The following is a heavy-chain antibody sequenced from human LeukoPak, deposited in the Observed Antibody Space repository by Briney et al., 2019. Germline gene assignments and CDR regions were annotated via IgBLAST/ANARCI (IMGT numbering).Heavy chain of an antibody. J-gene: IGHJ4*02. CDR1: GGSFSGYY. V-gene: IGHV4-34*01. CDR3: ARALRKGVSYFDY. Sequence: SETLSLTCAVYGGSFSGYYWSWIRQPPGKGLEWIGEINHSGSTNYNPSLKSRVTISVDTSKNQFSLKLSSVTAADTAVYYCARALRKGVSYFDYWGQGTLVTVSS. CDR2: INHSGST. D-gene: IGHD3-10*01.